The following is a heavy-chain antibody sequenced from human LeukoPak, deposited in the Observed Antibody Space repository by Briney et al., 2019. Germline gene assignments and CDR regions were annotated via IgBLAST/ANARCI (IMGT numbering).Heavy chain of an antibody. CDR2: ISTSSIYI. CDR1: GFTFSKYN. D-gene: IGHD1-14*01. J-gene: IGHJ5*02. Sequence: PGGSLRLSCAASGFTFSKYNMNWVRQAPGKGLEWVSSISTSSIYIYYADSVKGRFTISRDNAKNSLYLQMNSLRAEDTAVYYCARDTGGWFDPWGQGTLVTVSS. CDR3: ARDTGGWFDP. V-gene: IGHV3-21*01.